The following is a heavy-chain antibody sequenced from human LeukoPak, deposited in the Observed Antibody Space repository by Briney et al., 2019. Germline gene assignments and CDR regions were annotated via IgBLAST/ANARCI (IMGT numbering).Heavy chain of an antibody. D-gene: IGHD5-12*01. Sequence: GGSLRLSCAASGFTFSSYGMNWVRQAPGKGLEWVSSISSSSSYIYYADSVKGRFTISRDNAKNSLYLQMNSLRAEDTAVYYCAKGTYSAYNSGCAYWGQGTLVTVSS. CDR3: AKGTYSAYNSGCAY. CDR1: GFTFSSYG. CDR2: ISSSSSYI. V-gene: IGHV3-21*01. J-gene: IGHJ4*02.